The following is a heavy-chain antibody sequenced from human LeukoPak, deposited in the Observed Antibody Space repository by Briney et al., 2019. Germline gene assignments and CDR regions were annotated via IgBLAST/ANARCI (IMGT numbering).Heavy chain of an antibody. CDR1: GGTFSSYA. D-gene: IGHD4-17*01. V-gene: IGHV1-69*13. CDR3: ARKTDGDYQYFQH. CDR2: IIPIFGTA. Sequence: SVKVSCKASGGTFSSYAISWVRQAPGQGLEWMGGIIPIFGTANYAQKFQGRVTITANESTSTAYMELSSLRSEDTAVYYCARKTDGDYQYFQHWGQGTLVTVSS. J-gene: IGHJ1*01.